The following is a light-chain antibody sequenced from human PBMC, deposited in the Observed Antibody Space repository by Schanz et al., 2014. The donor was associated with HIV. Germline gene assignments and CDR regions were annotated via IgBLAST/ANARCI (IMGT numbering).Light chain of an antibody. CDR1: QNINTY. CDR3: QQSYSTPLT. CDR2: AAS. Sequence: DIQVTQSPSSLSASIGDRVTITCRASQNINTYVNWYQQKPGKAPKLLIYAASSLQSGVPSRFSGSGSGTDFTLTISSLQPEDFATYYCQQSYSTPLTFGGGTKVEIK. J-gene: IGKJ4*01. V-gene: IGKV1-39*01.